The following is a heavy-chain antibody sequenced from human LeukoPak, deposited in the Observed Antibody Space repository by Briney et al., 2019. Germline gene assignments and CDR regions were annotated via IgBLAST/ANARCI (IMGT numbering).Heavy chain of an antibody. V-gene: IGHV3-23*01. CDR1: GFTFSSYA. D-gene: IGHD1-1*01. CDR3: AKATGRLDPFHC. J-gene: IGHJ4*02. Sequence: GGSLRLSCAASGFTFSSYAMCWVRQAPGKGLEWVSSISDNGRNTYYGDSVRGRFTISRDNSKNTLYLQMNSLRAEDTAVYYCAKATGRLDPFHCWGQGTLATVSS. CDR2: ISDNGRNT.